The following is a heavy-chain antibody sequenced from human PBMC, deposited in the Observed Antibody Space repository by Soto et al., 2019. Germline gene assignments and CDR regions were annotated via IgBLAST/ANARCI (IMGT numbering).Heavy chain of an antibody. CDR2: ISGSGGST. CDR3: AKAFEQWLVGTFDY. V-gene: IGHV3-23*01. D-gene: IGHD6-19*01. Sequence: HPGGSLRLSCAASGFTFSSYDMSWVRQAPGKGLEWVSGISGSGGSTYYADSVKGRFTISRDNSKNTLYLQMNSLRAEDTAVYYCAKAFEQWLVGTFDYWGQRTLVTVSS. CDR1: GFTFSSYD. J-gene: IGHJ4*02.